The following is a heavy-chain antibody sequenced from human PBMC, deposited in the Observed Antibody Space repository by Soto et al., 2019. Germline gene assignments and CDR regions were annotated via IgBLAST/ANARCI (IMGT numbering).Heavy chain of an antibody. Sequence: PGGSLRLSCAASGFPFSSYVMSGGRQAPGKGLEWVSGISGGGSNTFYADSVKGRFTISRDNSKNTLLLQMNSLGAEDTAVYYCAKDSNKYSSSLRGRYFDYWGQGIEVTVSS. D-gene: IGHD4-4*01. CDR3: AKDSNKYSSSLRGRYFDY. V-gene: IGHV3-23*01. CDR2: ISGGGSNT. J-gene: IGHJ4*02. CDR1: GFPFSSYV.